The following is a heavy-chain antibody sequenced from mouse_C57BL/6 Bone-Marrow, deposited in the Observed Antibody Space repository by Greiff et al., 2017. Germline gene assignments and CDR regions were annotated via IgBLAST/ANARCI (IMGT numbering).Heavy chain of an antibody. CDR2: ISSGSGTI. J-gene: IGHJ1*03. D-gene: IGHD1-1*01. Sequence: EVKLVESGGGLVKPGGSLKLSCAASGFTFSDYGMHWVRQAPEKGLEWVAYISSGSGTIYYADTVKGRFTLSRDNAENTLFLQMTSLRSEDTAMYYCARKALYYGSFHWYFDVWGTGTTVTVAS. V-gene: IGHV5-17*01. CDR1: GFTFSDYG. CDR3: ARKALYYGSFHWYFDV.